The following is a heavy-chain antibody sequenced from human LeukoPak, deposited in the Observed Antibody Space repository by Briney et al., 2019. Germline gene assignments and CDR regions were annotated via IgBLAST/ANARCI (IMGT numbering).Heavy chain of an antibody. CDR3: ARDREVKWIYYYYYMDV. J-gene: IGHJ6*03. D-gene: IGHD1-26*01. CDR1: GFTFSDYY. Sequence: GGSLRLSCAASGFTFSDYYMSWIRQAPGKGLEWLSYISSSGTTIYYADSVKGRFTISRDNAENSLFLQMNSLRAEDTAVYYCARDREVKWIYYYYYMDVWGKGTTVTVSS. V-gene: IGHV3-11*04. CDR2: ISSSGTTI.